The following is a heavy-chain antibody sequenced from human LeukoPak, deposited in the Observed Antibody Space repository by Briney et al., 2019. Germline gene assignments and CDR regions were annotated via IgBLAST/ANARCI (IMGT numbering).Heavy chain of an antibody. CDR3: ARAENYYDSMDY. CDR1: GFSFSNYH. J-gene: IGHJ4*02. Sequence: GGSLRLSCAASGFSFSNYHMNWVRQAPGKGLEWVSSISDSSTYIYYADSVKGRFTISRDNAKNSLYLQMNSLRAEDTAVYYCARAENYYDSMDYWGQGTLVTVSS. D-gene: IGHD3-22*01. V-gene: IGHV3-21*04. CDR2: ISDSSTYI.